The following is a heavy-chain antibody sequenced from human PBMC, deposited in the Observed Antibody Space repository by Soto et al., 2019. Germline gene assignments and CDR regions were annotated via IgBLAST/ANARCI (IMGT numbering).Heavy chain of an antibody. CDR2: ISAYNSNI. J-gene: IGHJ4*02. CDR1: GYTFTSYG. D-gene: IGHD1-26*01. CDR3: ARDRLGATGDY. V-gene: IGHV1-18*01. Sequence: GASLKVSFKASGYTFTSYGISWVRQTPGQGLEWMGWISAYNSNINYAQKLQGRVTMTTDTSTSTAYMELRSLRSDDTAVYFCARDRLGATGDYWGQGTLVTVSS.